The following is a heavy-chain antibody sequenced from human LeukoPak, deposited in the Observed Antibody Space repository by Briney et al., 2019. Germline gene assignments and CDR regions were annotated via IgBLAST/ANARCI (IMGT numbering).Heavy chain of an antibody. D-gene: IGHD3-3*01. CDR3: ARTYDFGRGPPGDAFDN. Sequence: GGSLRLSCATSGFTFTIFGVNWVRQAPGKGPEWVSYIDARTGITYYADSVQGRFTISRDNAKESVFLQMNRLRVDDTAVYYCARTYDFGRGPPGDAFDNWGQGTPVTVSS. CDR2: IDARTGIT. CDR1: GFTFTIFG. J-gene: IGHJ3*02. V-gene: IGHV3-48*01.